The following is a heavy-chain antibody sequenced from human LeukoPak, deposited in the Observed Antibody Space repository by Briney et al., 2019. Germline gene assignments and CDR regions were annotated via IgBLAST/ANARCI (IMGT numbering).Heavy chain of an antibody. CDR2: ISGHNDNA. Sequence: ASVKVSCKSSGYTFENYGIRWVRQAPGQGLEWMGWISGHNDNAKYAQKVQGRVTMTTDTSTGTAYLELRGLRSDDTAVYYCATSDVLPGDYWGQGTVVTVSS. CDR3: ATSDVLPGDY. V-gene: IGHV1-18*01. CDR1: GYTFENYG. D-gene: IGHD6-6*01. J-gene: IGHJ4*02.